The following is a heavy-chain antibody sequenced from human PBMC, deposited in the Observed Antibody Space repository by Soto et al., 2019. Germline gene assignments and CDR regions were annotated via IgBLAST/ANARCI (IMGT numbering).Heavy chain of an antibody. J-gene: IGHJ4*02. Sequence: GGSLRLSCAASGFTFSTYATSWVRQAPERGLEWVSAISSGGTNTYYADSVKGRFTISRDNSKNTLYLQMNSLRAEDTVVYYCVFRVGRDYWGQGTLVTVSS. CDR3: VFRVGRDY. V-gene: IGHV3-23*01. D-gene: IGHD1-26*01. CDR2: ISSGGTNT. CDR1: GFTFSTYA.